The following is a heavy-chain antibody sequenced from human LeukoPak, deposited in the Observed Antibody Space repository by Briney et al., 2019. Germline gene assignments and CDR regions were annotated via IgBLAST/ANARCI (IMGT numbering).Heavy chain of an antibody. Sequence: GGSLRLSCAASGFTFDDYAMHWVRQAPGKGLEWVSGISWNSGSIVYADSVKGRFTISRDNAKNSLYLQMNSLRAEDTALYYCAKALRRMVRGVTSFDYWGQGTLVTVSS. CDR2: ISWNSGSI. D-gene: IGHD3-10*01. CDR3: AKALRRMVRGVTSFDY. CDR1: GFTFDDYA. V-gene: IGHV3-9*01. J-gene: IGHJ4*02.